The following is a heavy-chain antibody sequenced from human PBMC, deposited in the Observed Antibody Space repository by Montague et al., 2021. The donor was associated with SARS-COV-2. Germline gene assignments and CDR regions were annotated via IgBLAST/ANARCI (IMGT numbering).Heavy chain of an antibody. CDR1: GGSISSHF. V-gene: IGHV4-59*11. D-gene: IGHD3-10*02. CDR3: ARATSVRGAVSWFDP. Sequence: SETLSLTCTVSGGSISSHFWCWIRQPPGKGLEWIAYINYVGGSNXNPSLKSRVNVSVETSKNQFSLKLTSLIAADTAVYYCARATSVRGAVSWFDPWGQGILVSVSS. J-gene: IGHJ5*02. CDR2: INYVGGS.